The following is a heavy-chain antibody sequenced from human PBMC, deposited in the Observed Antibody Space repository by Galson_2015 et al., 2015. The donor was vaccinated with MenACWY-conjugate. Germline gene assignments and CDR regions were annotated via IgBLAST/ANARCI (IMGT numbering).Heavy chain of an antibody. CDR3: VREGFHCDY. V-gene: IGHV6-1*01. CDR1: GDSVPSHSAA. Sequence: CAISGDSVPSHSAAWDWTRQSPSRGLEWLGKTYYRSKWYNDYAVSVKSRITINPDTSNKQFSLQLNSVTPDDTAVYYCVREGFHCDYWRQGTLVTVSS. CDR2: TYYRSKWYN. J-gene: IGHJ4*02.